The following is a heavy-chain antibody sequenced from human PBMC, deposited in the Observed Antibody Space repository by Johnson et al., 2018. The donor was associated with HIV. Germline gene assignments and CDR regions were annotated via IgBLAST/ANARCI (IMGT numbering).Heavy chain of an antibody. J-gene: IGHJ3*02. D-gene: IGHD3-10*01. V-gene: IGHV3-30*04. CDR2: ISYDGSNK. Sequence: QMLLVESGGGVVQPGRSLRLSCAASGFTFSSMHWVRQAPGKGLEWVAVISYDGSNKYYADSVKGRFTISRDNSKNTLYLQMNSLRAEDTAVYYCATELLRTEHDAFDIWGQGTMVTVSS. CDR1: GFTFSS. CDR3: ATELLRTEHDAFDI.